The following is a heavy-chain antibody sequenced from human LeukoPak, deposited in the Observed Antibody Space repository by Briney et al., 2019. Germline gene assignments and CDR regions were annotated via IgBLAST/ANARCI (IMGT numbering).Heavy chain of an antibody. D-gene: IGHD1-26*01. V-gene: IGHV4-39*01. CDR2: IYYSGST. Sequence: PSETLSLTCTVSGGSISSSSYYWGWIRQPPGKGLEWIGSIYYSGSTYYNPSLKGRVTISVDTSKNQFSLRLSSVTAADTAVYYCARQPSGSYQFDYWGQGTLVTVSS. CDR3: ARQPSGSYQFDY. CDR1: GGSISSSSYY. J-gene: IGHJ4*02.